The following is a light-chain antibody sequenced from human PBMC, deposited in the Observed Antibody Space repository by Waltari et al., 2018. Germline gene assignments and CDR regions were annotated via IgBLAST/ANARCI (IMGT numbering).Light chain of an antibody. J-gene: IGKJ3*01. CDR2: DAS. CDR1: QSVSSY. CDR3: QQRSNWPPT. V-gene: IGKV3-11*01. Sequence: TALTQSPATLSLSPGERATLSCRASQSVSSYLAWYQQKPGQAPRLLIYDASNKATGSPARFSGSGSGTDFTITISSLEPEDFAVYYCQQRSNWPPTFGPGTKVDIK.